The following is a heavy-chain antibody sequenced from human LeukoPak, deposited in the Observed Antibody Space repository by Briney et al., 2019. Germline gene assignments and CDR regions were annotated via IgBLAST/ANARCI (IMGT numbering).Heavy chain of an antibody. CDR3: ARGKASGGYSGYGLDAFDI. V-gene: IGHV3-33*01. D-gene: IGHD5-12*01. CDR2: IWDDGITK. CDR1: GFTFSSYG. Sequence: GRSLRLSCAASGFTFSSYGMHWVRQAPGKRLEWVAVIWDDGITKHYADSVKGRFTISRDNSKNTLYLQMNSLRAEDTAVYYCARGKASGGYSGYGLDAFDIWGQGTMVTVSS. J-gene: IGHJ3*02.